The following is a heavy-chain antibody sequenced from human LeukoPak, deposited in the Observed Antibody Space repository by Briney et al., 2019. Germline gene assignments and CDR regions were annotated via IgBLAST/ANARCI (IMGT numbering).Heavy chain of an antibody. V-gene: IGHV1-2*02. Sequence: ASVKVSCKASGYTFTAYYIHWVRRAPGQGLEWMGWIDPRSGATKCTQKFQGRVTMTRDTSITTVYLELNGLTFDDTAVYYCATDNYGTLDYWGQGTLVTVPS. CDR2: IDPRSGAT. CDR1: GYTFTAYY. CDR3: ATDNYGTLDY. J-gene: IGHJ4*02. D-gene: IGHD3-16*01.